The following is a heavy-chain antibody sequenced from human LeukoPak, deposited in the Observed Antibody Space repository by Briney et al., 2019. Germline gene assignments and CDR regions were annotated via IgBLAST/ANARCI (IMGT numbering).Heavy chain of an antibody. Sequence: ASVKVSCKVSGYTLTELSMHWVRQAPGKGLEWMGGFDPEVGETIYAQKFQGRVTMTEDTSTDTAYMELSSLRSEDTAVYYCATSATHSGSYPNDAFDIWGQGTMVTVSS. CDR2: FDPEVGET. V-gene: IGHV1-24*01. CDR3: ATSATHSGSYPNDAFDI. CDR1: GYTLTELS. D-gene: IGHD1-26*01. J-gene: IGHJ3*02.